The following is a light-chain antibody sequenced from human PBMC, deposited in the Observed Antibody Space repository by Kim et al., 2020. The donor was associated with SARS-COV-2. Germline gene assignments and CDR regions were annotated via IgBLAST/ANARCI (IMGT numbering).Light chain of an antibody. CDR2: ENS. Sequence: QSVLTQPPSVSAAPGQRITISCSIENTNIGENSVSWFQHLPGSGPKVLIYENSLRPSGVPDRFSGSRSGTSATLDIAGLQTEDEGEYYCAAWDDILGAGHFGGGTQLTVL. J-gene: IGLJ2*01. V-gene: IGLV1-51*01. CDR1: NTNIGENS. CDR3: AAWDDILGAGH.